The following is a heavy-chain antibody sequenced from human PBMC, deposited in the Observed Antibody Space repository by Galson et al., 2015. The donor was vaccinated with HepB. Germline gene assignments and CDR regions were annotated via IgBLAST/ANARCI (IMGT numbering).Heavy chain of an antibody. V-gene: IGHV3-23*01. D-gene: IGHD2-2*01. J-gene: IGHJ6*03. CDR1: GFTFSSYA. Sequence: SLRLSCAASGFTFSSYAMSWVRQAPGKGLEWVSAISGSGGSTYYADSVKGRFTISRDNSKNTLYLQMNSLRAEDTAVYYCAKDLVDKRVPAVSDPYYMDVWGKGTTVTVSS. CDR3: AKDLVDKRVPAVSDPYYMDV. CDR2: ISGSGGST.